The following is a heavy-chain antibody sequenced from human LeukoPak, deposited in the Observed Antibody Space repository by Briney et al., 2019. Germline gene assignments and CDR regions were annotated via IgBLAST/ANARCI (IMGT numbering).Heavy chain of an antibody. CDR2: IIPIFGTA. D-gene: IGHD2-2*01. V-gene: IGHV1-69*13. CDR3: AAVVPAVMGYFDY. CDR1: GGTFSSYA. Sequence: ASVKVSCKASGGTFSSYALSWVRQAPGQGLEWMGGIIPIFGTANCAQKFQGRVTTTADESTSTAYMELSSLRSEDTAVYYCAAVVPAVMGYFDYWGQGTLVTVSS. J-gene: IGHJ4*02.